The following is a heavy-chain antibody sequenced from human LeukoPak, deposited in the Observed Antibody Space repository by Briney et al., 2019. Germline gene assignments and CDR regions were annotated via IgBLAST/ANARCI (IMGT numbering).Heavy chain of an antibody. CDR3: ATAAAGNSDAFDI. V-gene: IGHV1-69*13. CDR1: GGTFSSYA. J-gene: IGHJ3*02. CDR2: IIPIFGTA. D-gene: IGHD6-13*01. Sequence: ASVKVSCKASGGTFSSYAISWVRQAPGQGLGWMGGIIPIFGTANYAQKFQGRVTITADESTSTAYMELSSLRSEDTAVYYCATAAAGNSDAFDIWGQGTMVTVSS.